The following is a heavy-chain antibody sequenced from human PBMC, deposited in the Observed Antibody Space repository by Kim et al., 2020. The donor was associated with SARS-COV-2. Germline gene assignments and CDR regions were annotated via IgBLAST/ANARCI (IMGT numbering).Heavy chain of an antibody. V-gene: IGHV1-8*02. CDR1: GYSFTSYD. D-gene: IGHD6-13*01. CDR3: ARRSGVEEAGIYYYGLDA. CDR2: MNPNSGNT. J-gene: IGHJ6*01. Sequence: ASVKVSCKASGYSFTSYDINWVRQAPGQGLEWMGWMNPNSGNTGYAQKLQGRVTMTWDTSISTAYMELSSLRSEDTAVYYCARRSGVEEAGIYYYGLDAW.